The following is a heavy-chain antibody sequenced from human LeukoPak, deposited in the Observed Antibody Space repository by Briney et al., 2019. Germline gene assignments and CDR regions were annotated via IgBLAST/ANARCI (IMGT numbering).Heavy chain of an antibody. D-gene: IGHD3-16*01. CDR1: GFTFSSSW. V-gene: IGHV3-74*01. J-gene: IGHJ6*04. Sequence: EGSLRLSCAASGFTFSSSWMHWVRQAPGKGLVWVSRITRDGSSTTYADSVKGRFTTSRDNAKNTLYLQMDSLRDDDTAVYYCARDPGYESWSPFWGGMDVWGNGTTVIVSS. CDR3: ARDPGYESWSPFWGGMDV. CDR2: ITRDGSST.